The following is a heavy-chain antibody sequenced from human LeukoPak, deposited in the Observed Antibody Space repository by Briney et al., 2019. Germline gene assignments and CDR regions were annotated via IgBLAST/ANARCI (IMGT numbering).Heavy chain of an antibody. Sequence: GGSLRLSCAASGFTFSSYGMHWVRQAPGKGLEWVAVIWYDGSNKYYADSVKGRFTISRDNSKNTLYLQMNSLRAEDTAVYYCAKDYVRVGYYYDSSGNALDYWGQGTLVTVSS. D-gene: IGHD3-22*01. J-gene: IGHJ4*02. V-gene: IGHV3-33*06. CDR1: GFTFSSYG. CDR2: IWYDGSNK. CDR3: AKDYVRVGYYYDSSGNALDY.